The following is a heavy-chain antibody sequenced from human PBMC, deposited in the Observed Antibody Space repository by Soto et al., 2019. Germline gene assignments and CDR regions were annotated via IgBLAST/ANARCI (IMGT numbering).Heavy chain of an antibody. D-gene: IGHD4-17*01. CDR2: IYYSGST. CDR3: AREVFAVTTIYFDY. J-gene: IGHJ4*02. Sequence: SETLSLTCTVSGGSVSSGSYYWSWIRQPPGKGLEWIGYIYYSGSTNYNPSLKSRVTISVDTSKNQFSLKLSSVTAADTAVYYCAREVFAVTTIYFDYWGQGTLVTVS. CDR1: GGSVSSGSYY. V-gene: IGHV4-61*01.